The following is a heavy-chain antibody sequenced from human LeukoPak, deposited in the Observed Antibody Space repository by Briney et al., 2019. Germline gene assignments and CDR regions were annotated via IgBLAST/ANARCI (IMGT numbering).Heavy chain of an antibody. V-gene: IGHV3-72*01. J-gene: IGHJ2*01. CDR1: GFTFSDHF. D-gene: IGHD4-23*01. CDR3: VRHWVHDFGGSDWYFDL. Sequence: GRSLRLSCASSGFTFSDHFMDWVRQAPGKGLEWVGRTKNKRERYLTEYAASVKGRFTMSRDESMTSLYLQMNSLKTEDTAVYFCVRHWVHDFGGSDWYFDLWGRGTLVTVSS. CDR2: TKNKRERYLT.